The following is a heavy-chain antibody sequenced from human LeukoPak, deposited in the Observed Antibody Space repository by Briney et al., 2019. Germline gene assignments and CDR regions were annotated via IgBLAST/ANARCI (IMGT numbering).Heavy chain of an antibody. D-gene: IGHD2/OR15-2a*01. V-gene: IGHV3-7*01. CDR2: INPDGIKR. Sequence: GGSLRLSCAASGFTFSSYAMHWVRQAPGKGLEWVASINPDGIKRYSADSVKGRFTISRDNARNSLYLQMDSLRVEDTAFYYCARDLAFSRLDYWGQGVLVTVSS. J-gene: IGHJ4*02. CDR1: GFTFSSYA. CDR3: ARDLAFSRLDY.